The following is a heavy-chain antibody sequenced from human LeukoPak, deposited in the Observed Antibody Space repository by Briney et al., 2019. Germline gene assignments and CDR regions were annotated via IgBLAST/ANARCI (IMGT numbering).Heavy chain of an antibody. Sequence: PGGSLRLSCAASGFTFSDYYMSWIRQAPGKGLEWVSYISCSGSTIYYADSVKGRFTISRDNAKNSLYLQMNSLRDEDTAVYYCARVYLRGSGWYDVDYWGQGTLVTVSP. J-gene: IGHJ4*02. D-gene: IGHD6-19*01. V-gene: IGHV3-11*04. CDR2: ISCSGSTI. CDR3: ARVYLRGSGWYDVDY. CDR1: GFTFSDYY.